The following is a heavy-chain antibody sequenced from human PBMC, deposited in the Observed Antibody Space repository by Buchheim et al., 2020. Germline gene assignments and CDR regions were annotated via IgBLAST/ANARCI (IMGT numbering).Heavy chain of an antibody. V-gene: IGHV3-48*03. CDR3: VRDQSGAGDALDI. D-gene: IGHD3-10*01. Sequence: EVQLVQSGGGLVQPGGSLRLSCAASGFTLRSHEMSWVRQAAGKGLEWVSYISNGGSSIYYADSVKGRFTISRDTAKNSLYLQMNSLRAEDTAVYYCVRDQSGAGDALDIWGQGT. J-gene: IGHJ3*02. CDR2: ISNGGSSI. CDR1: GFTLRSHE.